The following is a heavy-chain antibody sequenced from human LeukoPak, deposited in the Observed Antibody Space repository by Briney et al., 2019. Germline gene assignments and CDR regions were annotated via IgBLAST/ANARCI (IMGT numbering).Heavy chain of an antibody. J-gene: IGHJ4*02. CDR3: ATFPEPEPFDY. CDR1: GYTFTSYY. Sequence: GASVKVSCKASGYTFTSYYMHWVRQAPGQGLEWMGIINPSGGSTSYAQKFQGRVTMTRDTSTSTAYMELTSLRSEDTAVYYCATFPEPEPFDYWGQGTLVTVSS. CDR2: INPSGGST. V-gene: IGHV1-46*01.